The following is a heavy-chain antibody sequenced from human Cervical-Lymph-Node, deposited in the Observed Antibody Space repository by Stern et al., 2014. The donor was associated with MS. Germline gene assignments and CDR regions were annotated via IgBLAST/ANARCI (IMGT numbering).Heavy chain of an antibody. V-gene: IGHV4-31*03. CDR3: ARVSYDFWSGYYVFDY. CDR1: GGSISSGGYY. Sequence: QVQLQESGPGLVKPSQTLSLTCTVSGGSISSGGYYWSWIRQHPGKGLEWIGYIYYSGSTYYNTSLKSRVTISVDTSKNQFSLKLSSVTAADTAVYYCARVSYDFWSGYYVFDYWGQGTLVTVSS. CDR2: IYYSGST. D-gene: IGHD3-3*01. J-gene: IGHJ4*02.